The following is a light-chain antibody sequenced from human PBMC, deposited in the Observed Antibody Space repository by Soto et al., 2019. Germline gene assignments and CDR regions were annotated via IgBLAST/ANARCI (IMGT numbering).Light chain of an antibody. J-gene: IGKJ5*01. V-gene: IGKV1-39*01. CDR1: QNIYNY. CDR2: TAS. Sequence: IQMSQSPSSLSASIGDRVTITCRASQNIYNYLNWYQVIPGKSPKLLIFTASSLRSGVPSRFRGSGSGTDFTLTITSLQPEVFATYYCQQSFSPLPITFGQGTRL. CDR3: QQSFSPLPIT.